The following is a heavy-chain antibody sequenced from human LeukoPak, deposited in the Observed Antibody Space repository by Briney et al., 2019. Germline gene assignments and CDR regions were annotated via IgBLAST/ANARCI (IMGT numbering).Heavy chain of an antibody. Sequence: GGSLRLSCAASGFSFSSYGMHWVRQAPGKGLEWVTFIRYDGSNKYYADSVKGRFTISRDNSKNTLYLQMNSLRTEDTAVYYCAKDSSGSSWYWDYWVQGTLVTVSS. D-gene: IGHD6-13*01. J-gene: IGHJ4*02. CDR2: IRYDGSNK. V-gene: IGHV3-30*02. CDR1: GFSFSSYG. CDR3: AKDSSGSSWYWDY.